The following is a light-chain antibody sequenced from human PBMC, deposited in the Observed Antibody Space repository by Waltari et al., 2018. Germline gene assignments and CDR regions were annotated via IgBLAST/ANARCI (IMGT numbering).Light chain of an antibody. J-gene: IGLJ3*02. Sequence: QSALTQPRSVSGSPGQSVAISCTGTSSDVGAYNYVSWYQHPPGKAPKLVIFDVSKRPSGVPDRFAGSKCGTTASLTLSRLQGENEADDYWSSTARDYTWVFGGGTKLTVL. CDR1: SSDVGAYNY. V-gene: IGLV2-11*01. CDR2: DVS. CDR3: SSTARDYTWV.